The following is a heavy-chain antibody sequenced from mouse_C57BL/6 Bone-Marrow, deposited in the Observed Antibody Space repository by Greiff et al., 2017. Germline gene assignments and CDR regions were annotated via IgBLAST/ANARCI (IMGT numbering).Heavy chain of an antibody. CDR2: ISSGGSYT. CDR1: GFTFSSYG. V-gene: IGHV5-6*01. Sequence: EVQVVESGGDLVKPGGSLKLPCAVSGFTFSSYGLSWVRQTPDKRLEWVATISSGGSYTYYPDSVKGRFTISRDNAKNTLYLQLSHLKSEDTAMYYCARGPTVRSDCWCQGTALPVSA. D-gene: IGHD1-1*01. J-gene: IGHJ2*01. CDR3: ARGPTVRSDC.